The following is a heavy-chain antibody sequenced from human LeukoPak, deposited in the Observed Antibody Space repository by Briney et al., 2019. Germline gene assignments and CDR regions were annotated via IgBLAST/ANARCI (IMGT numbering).Heavy chain of an antibody. J-gene: IGHJ4*02. CDR3: ARHGKDYYDSSGYYYN. V-gene: IGHV5-51*01. CDR2: IYPGDSDT. CDR1: GYSFTSYW. Sequence: GESLKISCKGSGYSFTSYWIGWVRQMPGKGLEWMGIIYPGDSDTRYSPSFQGQVTISADKSISTAYPQWSSLKASDTAMYYCARHGKDYYDSSGYYYNWGQGTLVTVSS. D-gene: IGHD3-22*01.